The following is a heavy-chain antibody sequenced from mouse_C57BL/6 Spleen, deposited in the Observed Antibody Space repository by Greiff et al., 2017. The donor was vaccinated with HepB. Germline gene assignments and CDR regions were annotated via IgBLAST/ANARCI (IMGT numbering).Heavy chain of an antibody. CDR1: GFTFSSYA. CDR2: ISDGGSYT. Sequence: EVKLVESGGGLVKPGGSLKLSCAASGFTFSSYAMSWVRQTPEKRLEWVATISDGGSYTYYPDNVKGRFTISRDNAKNNLYLQMSHLKSEDTAMYYCARDIYYGSRDYFDYWGQGTTLTVSS. D-gene: IGHD1-1*01. V-gene: IGHV5-4*01. J-gene: IGHJ2*01. CDR3: ARDIYYGSRDYFDY.